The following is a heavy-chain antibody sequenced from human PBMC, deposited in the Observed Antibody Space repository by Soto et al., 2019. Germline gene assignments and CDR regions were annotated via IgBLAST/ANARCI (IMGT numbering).Heavy chain of an antibody. V-gene: IGHV3-48*03. Sequence: PGGSLRLSCAASGFTFSSYEMNWVRQAPEKGLEWVSYISSSGSTIYYADSVKGRFTISRDNAKNSLYLQMNSLRAEDTAVYYCASLNYYDSSGYIDYWGQGTLVTVSS. CDR3: ASLNYYDSSGYIDY. J-gene: IGHJ4*02. D-gene: IGHD3-22*01. CDR2: ISSSGSTI. CDR1: GFTFSSYE.